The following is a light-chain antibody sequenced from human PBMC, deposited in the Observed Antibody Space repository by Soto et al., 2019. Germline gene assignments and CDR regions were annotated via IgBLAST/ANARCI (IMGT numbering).Light chain of an antibody. Sequence: QAVVTQEPSISVSPGGTVTLICGLTSGSVSFTSYPSWFQQTPGQAPRTLIYSTNTRSSGVSDRFSGSILGSKAALTITGAQAADESHYYCALYLGGGITVFGGGTKLT. CDR3: ALYLGGGITV. V-gene: IGLV8-61*01. CDR2: STN. J-gene: IGLJ3*02. CDR1: SGSVSFTSY.